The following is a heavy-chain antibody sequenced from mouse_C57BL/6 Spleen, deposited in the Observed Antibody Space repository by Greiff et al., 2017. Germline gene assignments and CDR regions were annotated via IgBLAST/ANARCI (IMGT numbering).Heavy chain of an antibody. D-gene: IGHD2-1*01. CDR3: TRGNYGFFDY. V-gene: IGHV6-6*01. Sequence: EVKVEESGGGLVQPGGSMKLSCAASGFTFSDAWMDWVRQSPEKGLEWVAENRNKANNHATYYAESVKGRFAISRDDSNSSVYLQMNSLRAEDTGIYYYTRGNYGFFDYWGQGTTLTVSS. J-gene: IGHJ2*01. CDR1: GFTFSDAW. CDR2: NRNKANNHAT.